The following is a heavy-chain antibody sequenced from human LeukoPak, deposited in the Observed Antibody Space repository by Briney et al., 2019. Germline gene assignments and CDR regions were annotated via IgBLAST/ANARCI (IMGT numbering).Heavy chain of an antibody. D-gene: IGHD5-24*01. Sequence: GASVKVSCKASGYTFTSYVISWVRQAPGQGLEWMGWINPNSGGTNYAQKFQGRVTMTRDTSISTAYMELSRLRSDDTAVYYCARSRDGYNAYNWFDPWGQGTLVTVSS. J-gene: IGHJ5*02. V-gene: IGHV1-2*02. CDR3: ARSRDGYNAYNWFDP. CDR1: GYTFTSYV. CDR2: INPNSGGT.